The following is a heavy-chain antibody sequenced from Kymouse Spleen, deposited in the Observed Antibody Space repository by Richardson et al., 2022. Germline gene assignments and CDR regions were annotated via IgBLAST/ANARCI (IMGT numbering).Heavy chain of an antibody. J-gene: IGHJ5*02. Sequence: QVQLVQSGAEVKKPGASVKVSCKASGYTFTSYDINWVRQATGQGLEWMGWMNPNSGNTGYAQKFQGRVTMTRNTSISTAYMELSSLRSEDTAVYYCARCITMVRGVIIDWFDPWGQGTLVTVSS. CDR2: MNPNSGNT. CDR1: GYTFTSYD. CDR3: ARCITMVRGVIIDWFDP. D-gene: IGHD3-10*01. V-gene: IGHV1-8*01.